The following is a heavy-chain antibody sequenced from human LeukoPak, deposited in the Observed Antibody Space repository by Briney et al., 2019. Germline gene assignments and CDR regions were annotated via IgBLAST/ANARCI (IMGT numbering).Heavy chain of an antibody. CDR1: GFTFSSHA. CDR3: AKGAATMGDC. D-gene: IGHD5-12*01. J-gene: IGHJ4*02. V-gene: IGHV3-23*01. Sequence: PGGSLRLSCAASGFTFSSHAMSWVRQAPGKGVEWVSGISSSGGSTYYADSVKGRFTISRDNSQNTLYLQMNSLRGEDTAVYYCAKGAATMGDCWGQGILVTVS. CDR2: ISSSGGST.